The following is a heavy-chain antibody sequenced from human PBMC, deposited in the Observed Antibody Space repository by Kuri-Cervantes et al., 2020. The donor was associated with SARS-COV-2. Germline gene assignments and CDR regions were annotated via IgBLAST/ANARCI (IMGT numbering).Heavy chain of an antibody. J-gene: IGHJ4*02. D-gene: IGHD6-6*01. Sequence: GGSLRLSCAASGFTFSSYAMHWVRQAPGKGLEWVAVISYDGSNKYYADSVKGRFTISRDNSKNTLYLQMSSLRAEDTAVYYCARGMGRYSSSFDYWGQGTLVTVSS. CDR1: GFTFSSYA. V-gene: IGHV3-30-3*01. CDR3: ARGMGRYSSSFDY. CDR2: ISYDGSNK.